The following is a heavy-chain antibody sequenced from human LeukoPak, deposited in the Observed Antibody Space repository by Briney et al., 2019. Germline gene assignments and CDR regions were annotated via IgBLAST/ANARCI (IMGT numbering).Heavy chain of an antibody. CDR3: ARVYEDDFWSGPYYFDY. J-gene: IGHJ4*02. V-gene: IGHV4-30-2*01. CDR1: GGSISSGGYS. Sequence: PSETLSLTCAVSGGSISSGGYSWSWIRQPPGKGLEWIGEINHSGSTNYNPSLKSRVTISVDTSKNQFSLKLSSVTAADTAVYYCARVYEDDFWSGPYYFDYWGQGTLVTVSS. CDR2: INHSGST. D-gene: IGHD3-3*01.